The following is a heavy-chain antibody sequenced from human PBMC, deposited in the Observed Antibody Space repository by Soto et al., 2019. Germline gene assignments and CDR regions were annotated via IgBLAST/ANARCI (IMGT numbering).Heavy chain of an antibody. CDR2: INPIGGST. Sequence: VTWEACLDTLDSDYLRWVRHAPGQGLGWIGRINPIGGSTNYAQKFQGRVTMTRDTSTSTVYMELSSLRSEDTAVYYCARRAETNGWTGYGAAKYYLDAWGKGTLGT. CDR1: LDTLDSDY. CDR3: ARRAETNGWTGYGAAKYYLDA. D-gene: IGHD3-9*01. V-gene: IGHV1-46*02. J-gene: IGHJ4*02.